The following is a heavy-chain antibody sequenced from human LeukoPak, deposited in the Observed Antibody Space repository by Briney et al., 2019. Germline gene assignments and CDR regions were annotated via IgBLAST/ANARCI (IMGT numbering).Heavy chain of an antibody. V-gene: IGHV3-23*01. CDR1: GFTFSTYW. D-gene: IGHD1-26*01. CDR2: ISGSGGST. Sequence: HTGGSLRLSCSASGFTFSTYWMSWVRQAPGKGLEWVSAISGSGGSTYYTDSVKGRFTFSRDNFKNTLYLQMNSLRTDDTAVYYCAKFSGGYLVDYFHFWGQGTLVTVSS. J-gene: IGHJ4*02. CDR3: AKFSGGYLVDYFHF.